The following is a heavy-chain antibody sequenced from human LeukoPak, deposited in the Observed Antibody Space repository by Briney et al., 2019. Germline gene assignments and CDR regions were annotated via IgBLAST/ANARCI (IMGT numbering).Heavy chain of an antibody. CDR2: IRYDGSNK. J-gene: IGHJ4*02. D-gene: IGHD3-22*01. V-gene: IGHV3-30*02. Sequence: GGSLRLSCAASGFTFSNYDMHWVRQAPGKGLEWVSSIRYDGSNKYYADSVKGRFTISRDKAKNTLYLQMDSLRAEDTAVYFCARFDSRGYYFYYWGQGTLATVSS. CDR3: ARFDSRGYYFYY. CDR1: GFTFSNYD.